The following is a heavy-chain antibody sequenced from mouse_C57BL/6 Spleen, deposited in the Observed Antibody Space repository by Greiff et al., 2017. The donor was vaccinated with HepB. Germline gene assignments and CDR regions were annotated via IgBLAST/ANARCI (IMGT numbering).Heavy chain of an antibody. V-gene: IGHV1-64*01. J-gene: IGHJ1*03. CDR1: GYTFTSYW. CDR2: IHPNSGST. D-gene: IGHD1-1*01. CDR3: ARRVDWYFDV. Sequence: QVQLQQSGAELVKPGASVKLSCKASGYTFTSYWMHWVKQRPGQGLEWIGMIHPNSGSTNYNEKFKSKATLTVDKSSSTAYMQLSSLTSEDSAVYYCARRVDWYFDVWGTGTTVTVSS.